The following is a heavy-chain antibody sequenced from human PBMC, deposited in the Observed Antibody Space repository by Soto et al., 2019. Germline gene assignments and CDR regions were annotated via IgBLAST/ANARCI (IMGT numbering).Heavy chain of an antibody. CDR1: GGSISSGGYS. CDR2: IYHSGST. D-gene: IGHD5-12*01. Sequence: SETLSLTCAVSGGSISSGGYSWSWIRQPPGKGLEWIGYIYHSGSTYYNPSLKSRVTISVDRSKNQFSLKLSSVTAADTAVYYCARGADIVAGGFDYWGQGTLVTAPQ. CDR3: ARGADIVAGGFDY. J-gene: IGHJ4*02. V-gene: IGHV4-30-2*01.